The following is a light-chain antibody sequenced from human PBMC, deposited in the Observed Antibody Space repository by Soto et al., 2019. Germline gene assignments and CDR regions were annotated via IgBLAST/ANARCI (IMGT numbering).Light chain of an antibody. CDR2: DVF. CDR1: QGISSA. V-gene: IGKV1-13*02. J-gene: IGKJ5*01. CDR3: QQLETYPLT. Sequence: AIQVTQSPSSLSASVGDTVTITCRASQGISSAFAWYQQKPGKVPRLLIYDVFNLQSGVPSRFSGSGSGTAFTLTISRLQPEDFATYYCQQLETYPLTFGQGTRLEVK.